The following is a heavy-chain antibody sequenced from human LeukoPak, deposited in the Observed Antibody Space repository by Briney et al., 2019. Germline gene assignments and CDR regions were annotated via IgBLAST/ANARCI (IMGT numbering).Heavy chain of an antibody. CDR2: IYYSGST. V-gene: IGHV4-39*07. J-gene: IGHJ4*02. CDR3: ARGDPDYYDSSGYYYSY. Sequence: PSETLSLTCTVSGGSISSSSYYWGWIRQPPGKGLEWIGSIYYSGSTYYNPSLKSRVTISVDTSKNQFSLKLSSVTAADTAVYYCARGDPDYYDSSGYYYSYWGQGTLVTVSS. CDR1: GGSISSSSYY. D-gene: IGHD3-22*01.